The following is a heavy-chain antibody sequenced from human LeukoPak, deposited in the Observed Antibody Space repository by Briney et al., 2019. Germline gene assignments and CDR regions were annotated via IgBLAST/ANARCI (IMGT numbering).Heavy chain of an antibody. Sequence: SQTLSLTCVVSGDSISSGGYSWSWIRQPPGKGLEWIGYIFHTGSTFYNPFLKSRVTISVDNSKNQFSLRLSSVTAADTAVYYCARELWFANAPGSWLDPWGQGTLVTISS. CDR3: ARELWFANAPGSWLDP. J-gene: IGHJ5*02. CDR1: GDSISSGGYS. D-gene: IGHD3-10*01. V-gene: IGHV4-30-2*01. CDR2: IFHTGST.